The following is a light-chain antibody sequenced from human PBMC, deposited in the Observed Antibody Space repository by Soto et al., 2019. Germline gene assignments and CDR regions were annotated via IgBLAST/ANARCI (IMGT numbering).Light chain of an antibody. J-gene: IGKJ4*01. CDR2: DAS. Sequence: IVLTQSQGTLSLSPGENASLSCRASQSVSSSYLAWYQQKPGQPPRLLIYDASNRATGIPARFSGSGSGTDFTITIRSIEPEDYAVDYCQKRSTWPLTFGGGTKVDIK. V-gene: IGKV3D-20*02. CDR1: QSVSSSY. CDR3: QKRSTWPLT.